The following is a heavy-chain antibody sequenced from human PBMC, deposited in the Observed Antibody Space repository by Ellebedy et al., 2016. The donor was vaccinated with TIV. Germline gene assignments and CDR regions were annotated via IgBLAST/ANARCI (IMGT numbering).Heavy chain of an antibody. V-gene: IGHV4-34*01. CDR2: IDHSGVT. CDR1: GGSFSDFY. D-gene: IGHD2/OR15-2a*01. Sequence: SETLSLXCAVYGGSFSDFYWSWIRQPPGKGLEWVGEIDHSGVTNYNPSLKSRVSMSLDTSKNQFSLNLRSVTAADTAVYYCAKENNIVVSARFDPWGRGILVTVSS. J-gene: IGHJ5*02. CDR3: AKENNIVVSARFDP.